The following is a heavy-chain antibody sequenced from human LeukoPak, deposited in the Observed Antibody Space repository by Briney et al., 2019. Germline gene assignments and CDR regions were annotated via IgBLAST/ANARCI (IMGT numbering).Heavy chain of an antibody. V-gene: IGHV3-7*01. CDR3: ARDRNIVLMVYAMAYAFDI. D-gene: IGHD2-8*01. J-gene: IGHJ3*02. CDR2: IKQDGSEK. Sequence: GGSLRLSCAASGFTFSSYWMSWVRQALGKGLEWVANIKQDGSEKYYVDSVKGRFTISRDNAKNSLYLQMNSPRAEDTAVYYCARDRNIVLMVYAMAYAFDIWGQGTMVTVSS. CDR1: GFTFSSYW.